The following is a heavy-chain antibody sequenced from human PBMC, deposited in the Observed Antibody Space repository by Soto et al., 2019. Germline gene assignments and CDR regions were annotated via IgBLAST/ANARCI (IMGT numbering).Heavy chain of an antibody. CDR2: IWYDGSNK. D-gene: IGHD3-3*01. CDR1: GFTFSSYG. J-gene: IGHJ4*02. Sequence: GGSLRLSCAASGFTFSSYGMHWVRQAPGKGLEWVAVIWYDGSNKYYADSVKGRFTISRDNSKNTLYLQMNSLRAEDTAVYYCARNTYYDFWSGYYSAYYFDYWGQGTLVTVSS. V-gene: IGHV3-33*01. CDR3: ARNTYYDFWSGYYSAYYFDY.